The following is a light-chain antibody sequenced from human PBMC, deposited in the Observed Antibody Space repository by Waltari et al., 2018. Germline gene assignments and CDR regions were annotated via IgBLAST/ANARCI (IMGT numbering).Light chain of an antibody. Sequence: EIVLTQSPATLSLSPGERATLSCRASQSVSSYLAGYQQKPGQAPRLLIYDASKRAIGIPARFSGSGSGTDFTLTISSLEPEDFAVYYCQQRSDWPPVTFGQGTRLEIK. J-gene: IGKJ5*01. V-gene: IGKV3-11*01. CDR2: DAS. CDR1: QSVSSY. CDR3: QQRSDWPPVT.